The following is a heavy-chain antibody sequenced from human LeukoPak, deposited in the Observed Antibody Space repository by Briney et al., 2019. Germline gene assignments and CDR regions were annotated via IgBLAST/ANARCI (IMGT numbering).Heavy chain of an antibody. V-gene: IGHV4-61*02. Sequence: SQTLSLTCTVSGGSISSGSYYWSWIRQPAGKGLEWIGRIYTSGSTNYNPSLKSRVTISVDTSKNQFSLKLSSVTAADTAVYYCARSIVVVPVASLGDALDIWGQGTMVTVSS. D-gene: IGHD2-2*01. CDR3: ARSIVVVPVASLGDALDI. CDR1: GGSISSGSYY. CDR2: IYTSGST. J-gene: IGHJ3*02.